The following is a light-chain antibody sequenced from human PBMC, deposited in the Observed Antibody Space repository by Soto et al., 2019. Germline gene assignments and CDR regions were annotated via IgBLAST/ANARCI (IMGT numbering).Light chain of an antibody. CDR3: SSYAGNGAWV. CDR2: EVT. Sequence: QSALTQPPSASGSPGQSVTISCTGSSSDVGAYNYVSWYQQHPGKVPKLLIYEVTKRPSGVPDRFSGSKSGNTASLTVSGLQAEDEADYYCSSYAGNGAWVFGGGTQLTVL. CDR1: SSDVGAYNY. V-gene: IGLV2-8*01. J-gene: IGLJ3*02.